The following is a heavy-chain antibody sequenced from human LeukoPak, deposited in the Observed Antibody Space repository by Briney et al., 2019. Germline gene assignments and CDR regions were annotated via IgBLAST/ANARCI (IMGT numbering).Heavy chain of an antibody. J-gene: IGHJ4*02. Sequence: SETLSLTCTVSGGSISSYYWSWIRQPPGKGLEWIGYIYYSGSTNYNPSLKSRVTISVDTSKNQFSLKLSSVTAADTAVYYCARGLEVLSYWGQGTLVTVSS. CDR1: GGSISSYY. V-gene: IGHV4-59*01. CDR3: ARGLEVLSY. CDR2: IYYSGST. D-gene: IGHD1-1*01.